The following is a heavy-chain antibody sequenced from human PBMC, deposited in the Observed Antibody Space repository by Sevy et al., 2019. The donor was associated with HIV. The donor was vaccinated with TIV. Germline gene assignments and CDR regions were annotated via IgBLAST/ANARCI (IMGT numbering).Heavy chain of an antibody. V-gene: IGHV3-30*03. D-gene: IGHD3-16*02. CDR2: ISYGGNK. J-gene: IGHJ4*02. Sequence: GGSLRLSCTASGFNFNTYGMHWVRQAPGKGLEWLAIISYGGNKYYADSVEGRFPISRDNSRNTLYLEMNSLKSEDTAVFHCARAGRLRLGELSSGPDYWGPGTLVTVSS. CDR3: ARAGRLRLGELSSGPDY. CDR1: GFNFNTYG.